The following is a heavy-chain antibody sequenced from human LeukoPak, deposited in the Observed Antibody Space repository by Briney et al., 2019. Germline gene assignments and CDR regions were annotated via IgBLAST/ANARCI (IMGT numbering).Heavy chain of an antibody. Sequence: GASVKVSCKASGYTFTSYGISWVRQAPGQGLEWMGWISAYNGNTNYAQKLQGRVTMTTDTSASTAYMELRSLRSDDTAVYYCARERHDYSNYDAWWDYWGQGTLVTVSS. D-gene: IGHD4-11*01. CDR3: ARERHDYSNYDAWWDY. CDR1: GYTFTSYG. J-gene: IGHJ4*02. V-gene: IGHV1-18*01. CDR2: ISAYNGNT.